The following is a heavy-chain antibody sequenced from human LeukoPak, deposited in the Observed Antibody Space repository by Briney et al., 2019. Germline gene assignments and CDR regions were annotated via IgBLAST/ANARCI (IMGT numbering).Heavy chain of an antibody. CDR2: ISSSSSYI. CDR1: GFTFSSYS. Sequence: GGSLRLSCAASGFTFSSYSMNWVRQAPGKGLEWVSSISSSSSYIYYADSVKGRFTISRDNAKNSLYLQMDSLRAEDTAVYYCARDGESYYDFWSGPMGGMNVWGQGTTDTVSS. D-gene: IGHD3-3*01. V-gene: IGHV3-21*01. J-gene: IGHJ6*02. CDR3: ARDGESYYDFWSGPMGGMNV.